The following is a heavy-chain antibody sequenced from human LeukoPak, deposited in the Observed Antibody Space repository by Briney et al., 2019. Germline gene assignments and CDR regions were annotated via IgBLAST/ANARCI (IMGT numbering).Heavy chain of an antibody. CDR2: INPNSGGI. CDR3: GRDRAVAGTAIDAFDI. D-gene: IGHD6-19*01. J-gene: IGHJ3*02. V-gene: IGHV1-2*02. Sequence: ASVTVSFMASGYTFTGYYIHWVRQAPGQGLEWMGWINPNSGGIKYAQKFQGRVTMTRDTSISTAYMELSRLRSDETAVYYCGRDRAVAGTAIDAFDIWGQGTMVTVS. CDR1: GYTFTGYY.